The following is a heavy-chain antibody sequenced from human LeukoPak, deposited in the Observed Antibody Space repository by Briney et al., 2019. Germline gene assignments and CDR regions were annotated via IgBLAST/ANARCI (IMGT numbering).Heavy chain of an antibody. V-gene: IGHV3-30-3*01. CDR2: ISYDGSNK. Sequence: PGGSLRLSCAASGFTFSSYAMHWVRQAPGKGLEWVAVISYDGSNKFYADSVKGRFTISRDNSKNTMYLHMNSLRTEDTAVYYCARDPRTVKYTSGSYFDYWGHGTLVTVSS. J-gene: IGHJ4*01. CDR3: ARDPRTVKYTSGSYFDY. D-gene: IGHD6-19*01. CDR1: GFTFSSYA.